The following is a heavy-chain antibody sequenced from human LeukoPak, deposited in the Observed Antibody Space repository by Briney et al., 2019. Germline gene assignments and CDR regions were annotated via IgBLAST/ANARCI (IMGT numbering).Heavy chain of an antibody. CDR2: IYPGDSDT. CDR3: ARHDGAASSSSCDY. V-gene: IGHV5-51*01. CDR1: GYRFTSYW. D-gene: IGHD6-6*01. Sequence: GESLKISCKGSGYRFTSYWNGWVRQMPGKGLGWMGIIYPGDSDTRYSPSFQGQVTISADKSISTAYLQWSSLKASDTAMYYCARHDGAASSSSCDYWGQGTLVTVSS. J-gene: IGHJ4*02.